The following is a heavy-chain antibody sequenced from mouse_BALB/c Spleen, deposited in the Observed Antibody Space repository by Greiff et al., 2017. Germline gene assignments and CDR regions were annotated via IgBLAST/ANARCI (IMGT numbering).Heavy chain of an antibody. CDR1: GFSLTGYG. J-gene: IGHJ1*01. Sequence: QVQLQQSGPGLVAPSQSLSITCTASGFSLTGYGVNWVRQPPGKGLEWLGMIWGDGSTDYYSALKSRLSISKDNSKSQVFYIMNSLQTDDTAGYYCASDLYYGSSYWYFDVWGAGTTVTVSS. D-gene: IGHD1-1*01. V-gene: IGHV2-6-7*01. CDR2: IWGDGST. CDR3: ASDLYYGSSYWYFDV.